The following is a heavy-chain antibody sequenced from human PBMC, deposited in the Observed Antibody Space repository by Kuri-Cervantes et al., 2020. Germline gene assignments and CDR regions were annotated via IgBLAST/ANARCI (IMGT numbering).Heavy chain of an antibody. CDR1: GFTFSSYA. V-gene: IGHV3-30-3*01. CDR2: ISYDGSNK. CDR3: ARVAAAGNY. J-gene: IGHJ4*02. D-gene: IGHD6-13*01. Sequence: GGSLRPSCADYGFTFSSYAMHWVRQAAGKGLDLVAVISYDGSNKYYADSVKGRFTITRDNSKNTLYLQMNSLRAEDTAVYYCARVAAAGNYWGQGTLVTVSS.